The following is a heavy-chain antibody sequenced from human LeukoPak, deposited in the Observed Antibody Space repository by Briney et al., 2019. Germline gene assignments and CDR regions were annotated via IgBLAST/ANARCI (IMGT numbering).Heavy chain of an antibody. CDR3: ARVWVVVVPEAGANYYYGMDV. CDR2: IYTSGST. Sequence: SETLSLTCTVSGGSISSYYWSWIRQPAGKGLEWIGRIYTSGSTNYNPSLKSRVTMSVDTSKNQFSLKLSSVTAADTAVYYCARVWVVVVPEAGANYYYGMDVWGQGTTVTVSS. CDR1: GGSISSYY. V-gene: IGHV4-4*07. J-gene: IGHJ6*02. D-gene: IGHD2-2*01.